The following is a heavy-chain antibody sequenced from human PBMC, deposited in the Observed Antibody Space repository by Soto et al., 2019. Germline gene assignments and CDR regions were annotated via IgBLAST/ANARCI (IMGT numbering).Heavy chain of an antibody. Sequence: EEQLVESGGGLVQPGGSLRLSCAASGFSFSYYWMSWVRQAPGKGLEWVANIKQDGSEKNYVDSVKGRFTISRDNTKNSLYLQMNSLRAVDTAVYYCASDQYSSGWGFEPLHIWGQGTMVTVSS. V-gene: IGHV3-7*01. CDR3: ASDQYSSGWGFEPLHI. D-gene: IGHD6-19*01. CDR1: GFSFSYYW. J-gene: IGHJ3*02. CDR2: IKQDGSEK.